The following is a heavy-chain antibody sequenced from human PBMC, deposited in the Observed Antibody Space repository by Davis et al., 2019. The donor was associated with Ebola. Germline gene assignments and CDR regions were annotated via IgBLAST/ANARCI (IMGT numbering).Heavy chain of an antibody. CDR1: EDSFTSYW. V-gene: IGHV5-51*01. CDR3: ARGTNGYNPGGYFDS. J-gene: IGHJ4*02. Sequence: GESLKISCKDSEDSFTSYWIGWVRQMPGKGLECMGIIFPGDSDTRYSPSFQGQVTISADKSITTAYLQWSSLKASDTAIYYCARGTNGYNPGGYFDSWGQGTLVTVSS. CDR2: IFPGDSDT. D-gene: IGHD5-24*01.